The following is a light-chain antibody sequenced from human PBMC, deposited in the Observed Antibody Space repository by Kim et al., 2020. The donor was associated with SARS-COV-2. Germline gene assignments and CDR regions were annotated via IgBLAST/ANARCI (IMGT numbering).Light chain of an antibody. V-gene: IGKV1-39*01. CDR1: QRICTN. J-gene: IGKJ4*01. CDR2: AAS. Sequence: ASVGERVTSPCRASQRICTNLNWYQQKSGKAPQLLIYAASSLQGGVPSGFSGSGTGKDFTLTIRSLQPEDSATYYCQQSNSTPLTFGGGTKVDIK. CDR3: QQSNSTPLT.